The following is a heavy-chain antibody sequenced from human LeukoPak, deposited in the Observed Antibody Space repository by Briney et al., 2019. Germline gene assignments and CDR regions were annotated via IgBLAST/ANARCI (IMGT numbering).Heavy chain of an antibody. D-gene: IGHD6-19*01. CDR1: GFTFSIYA. CDR2: ISHSGGSK. J-gene: IGHJ4*02. CDR3: ARDSYSGQKFDY. Sequence: PGGSLRLSCAATGFTFSIYAMSWVRQAPGKGLEWVSLISHSGGSKYSADSVKGRFTISRDNSKNSLYLQMNSLRTEDTAVYYCARDSYSGQKFDYWGQGTLVTVSS. V-gene: IGHV3-23*01.